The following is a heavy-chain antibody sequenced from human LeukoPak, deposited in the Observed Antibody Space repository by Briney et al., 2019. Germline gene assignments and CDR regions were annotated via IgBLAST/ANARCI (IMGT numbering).Heavy chain of an antibody. CDR3: ARTLQSYGHNYFDP. J-gene: IGHJ5*02. CDR1: GYRFSDYW. V-gene: IGHV5-51*01. CDR2: IYPGDSDT. D-gene: IGHD5-18*01. Sequence: GESLKISCKGFGYRFSDYWIGWVRQMPGKGLEWVGIIYPGDSDTRYSPSFQGQVTISADKSISTVYLQWSSLKASDTAMYYCARTLQSYGHNYFDPWGQGTLVTVSS.